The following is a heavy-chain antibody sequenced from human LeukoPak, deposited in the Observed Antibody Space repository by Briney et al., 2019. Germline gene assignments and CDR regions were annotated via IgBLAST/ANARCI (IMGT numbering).Heavy chain of an antibody. CDR1: GFTFSSYA. V-gene: IGHV3-30*04. D-gene: IGHD2-2*01. Sequence: GGSLRLSCAASGFTFSSYAMHWVRQAPGKGLEWVAVISNDGRDEHNADSVKGRFTISRDNSKNTLYVQMNSLRAEDTAVYYCARDVHAPADYYFDYWGQGTPVTVSS. CDR2: ISNDGRDE. J-gene: IGHJ4*02. CDR3: ARDVHAPADYYFDY.